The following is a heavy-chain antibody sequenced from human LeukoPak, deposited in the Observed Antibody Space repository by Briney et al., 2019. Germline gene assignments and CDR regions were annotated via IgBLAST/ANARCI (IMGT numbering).Heavy chain of an antibody. V-gene: IGHV4-34*08. CDR1: GFTFSSYG. Sequence: PGGSLRLSCTASGFTFSSYGMHWVRQPPGKGLEWIGEINHSGSTNYNPSLKSRVTISVDTSKNQFSLKLSSVTAADTAVYYCATRFGAFDIWGQGTMVTVSS. CDR2: INHSGST. J-gene: IGHJ3*02. CDR3: ATRFGAFDI. D-gene: IGHD3-3*01.